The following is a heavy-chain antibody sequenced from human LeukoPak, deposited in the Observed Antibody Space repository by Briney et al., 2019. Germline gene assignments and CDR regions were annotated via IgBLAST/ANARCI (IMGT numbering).Heavy chain of an antibody. D-gene: IGHD3-3*01. CDR3: ASSRFLEWLLN. Sequence: GGSLRLSCAASGFTFSSYWMSWVRQAPGKGLEWVANIKQDGSEKYYVDSVKGRSTISRDNAKNSLYLQMNSLRAEDTAVYYCASSRFLEWLLNWGQGTLVTVSS. CDR1: GFTFSSYW. CDR2: IKQDGSEK. J-gene: IGHJ4*02. V-gene: IGHV3-7*01.